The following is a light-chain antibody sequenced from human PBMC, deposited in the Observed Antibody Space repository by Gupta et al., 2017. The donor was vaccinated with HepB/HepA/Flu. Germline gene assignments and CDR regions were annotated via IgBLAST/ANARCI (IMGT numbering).Light chain of an antibody. CDR1: QSLLNSNGYSP. J-gene: IGKJ3*01. V-gene: IGKV2-28*01. CDR3: SQARPSPFT. CDR2: FAS. Sequence: DIVMTQSPLSLPVTPGEPASISCKSSQSLLNSNGYSPLDWYLTKPGQSPQLLIYFASNRASPAPDRFRGSGSGTAFPLIILRVEAEAVGVYYCSQARPSPFTFGPGTKVEI.